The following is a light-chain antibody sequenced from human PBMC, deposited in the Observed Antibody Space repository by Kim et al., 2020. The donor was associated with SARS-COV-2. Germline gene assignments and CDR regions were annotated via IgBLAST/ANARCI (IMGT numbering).Light chain of an antibody. CDR1: VLAKKY. CDR3: YSAADNNLV. Sequence: SYELTQPSSVSVSPGQTARITCSGDVLAKKYAGWFQQKPGQAPVLVIYKDSERPSGIPERFSGSSSGTTVTLTISGAQVEDEADYYCYSAADNNLVFGGGTQLTVL. CDR2: KDS. J-gene: IGLJ2*01. V-gene: IGLV3-27*01.